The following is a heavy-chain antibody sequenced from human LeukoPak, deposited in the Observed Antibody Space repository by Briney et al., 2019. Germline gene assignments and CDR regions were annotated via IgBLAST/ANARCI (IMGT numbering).Heavy chain of an antibody. D-gene: IGHD6-19*01. CDR1: GFTFDDYA. J-gene: IGHJ4*02. CDR3: AKDSRAVAGTAFDY. Sequence: GGSLRLSCAASGFTFDDYAMHWVRQAPGKGLEWVSGISWNSGSIGYADSVKGRFTISRDNAKNSLYLQMNSLRAEDTALYYCAKDSRAVAGTAFDYWGQGTLVTVSS. CDR2: ISWNSGSI. V-gene: IGHV3-9*01.